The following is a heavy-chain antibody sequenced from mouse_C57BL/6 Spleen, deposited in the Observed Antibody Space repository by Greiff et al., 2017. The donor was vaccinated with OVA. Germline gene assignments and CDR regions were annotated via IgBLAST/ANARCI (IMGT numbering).Heavy chain of an antibody. CDR3: ERWDYYCSSNDVDY. CDR2: INPYNGGT. J-gene: IGHJ2*01. CDR1: GYTFTDYY. Sequence: VQLQQSGPVLVKPGASVKLSCKASGYTFTDYYMNWVKQSPGKSLEWIGVINPYNGGTSYNQKFKGKATLTVDKSSSTAYMELNSLTSEDSAVYYGERWDYYCSSNDVDYWGQGTTLTVSS. V-gene: IGHV1-19*01. D-gene: IGHD1-1*01.